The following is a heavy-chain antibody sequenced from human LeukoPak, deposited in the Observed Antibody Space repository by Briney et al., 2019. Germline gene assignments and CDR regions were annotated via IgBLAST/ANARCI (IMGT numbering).Heavy chain of an antibody. J-gene: IGHJ6*02. D-gene: IGHD4-17*01. CDR3: AREDPQTTVPEGLDV. V-gene: IGHV4-59*01. CDR2: IYFSGTT. Sequence: SETLSLTCTVSGGSISSYYWSWLRQPPGKGLEWIGYIYFSGTTNINPSLKSRVTISVDMSKNQFSLKLSSVTAADTAVYYCAREDPQTTVPEGLDVWGQGTTVTVSS. CDR1: GGSISSYY.